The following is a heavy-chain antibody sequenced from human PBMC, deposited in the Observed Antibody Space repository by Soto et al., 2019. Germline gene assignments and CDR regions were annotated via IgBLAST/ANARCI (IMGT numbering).Heavy chain of an antibody. J-gene: IGHJ3*02. Sequence: GGSLRLSCAASGFTFSNAWMSWVRQAPGKGLEWVGRIKSKTDGGTTDYAAPVKGRFTISRDDSKSTLYLQMNSLKTEDTAVYYCTASYCSSTSCIPDDAFDIWGQGKMVTVSS. CDR1: GFTFSNAW. D-gene: IGHD2-2*01. CDR3: TASYCSSTSCIPDDAFDI. V-gene: IGHV3-15*01. CDR2: IKSKTDGGTT.